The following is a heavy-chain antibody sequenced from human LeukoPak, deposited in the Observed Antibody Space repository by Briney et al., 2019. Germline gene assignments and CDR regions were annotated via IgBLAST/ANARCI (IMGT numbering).Heavy chain of an antibody. CDR1: GGSISSNNY. CDR3: ARHEEEDGYNAKTLDY. Sequence: SETLSLTCTVSGGSISSNNYWAWIRPPPGMGLEWIGTIHYSGNTYYNPSLRSRVTFSVDTSKTQFSLRLSSVTAADTAVYYCARHEEEDGYNAKTLDYWGQGTLVTVSS. J-gene: IGHJ4*02. D-gene: IGHD5-24*01. CDR2: IHYSGNT. V-gene: IGHV4-39*01.